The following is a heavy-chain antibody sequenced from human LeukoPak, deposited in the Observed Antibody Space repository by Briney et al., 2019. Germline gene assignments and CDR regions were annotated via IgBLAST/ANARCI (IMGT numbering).Heavy chain of an antibody. V-gene: IGHV1-2*02. CDR2: INPNSGGI. D-gene: IGHD3-22*01. CDR3: ASYYDSPLDY. CDR1: GYTFTGYY. J-gene: IGHJ4*02. Sequence: RWASVKVSCKASGYTFTGYYIHWVRQAPGQGLEWLGYINPNSGGIHYAQNFQGRVTMTIDTSISTAYMEQSRLRSDDTAVYYCASYYDSPLDYWGQGTLVTVSS.